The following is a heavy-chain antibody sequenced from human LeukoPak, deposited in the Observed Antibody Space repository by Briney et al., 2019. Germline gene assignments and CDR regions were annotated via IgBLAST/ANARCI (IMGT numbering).Heavy chain of an antibody. Sequence: PSETLSLTCTVSGGSISSYYWSWIRQPPGKGLGWIGYIYYSGSTNYNPSLKSRVTISVDTSKNQFSLKLSSVTAADTAVYYCAREMIVGPTFDIWGQGTMVTVSS. CDR3: AREMIVGPTFDI. CDR1: GGSISSYY. CDR2: IYYSGST. J-gene: IGHJ3*02. V-gene: IGHV4-59*01. D-gene: IGHD1-26*01.